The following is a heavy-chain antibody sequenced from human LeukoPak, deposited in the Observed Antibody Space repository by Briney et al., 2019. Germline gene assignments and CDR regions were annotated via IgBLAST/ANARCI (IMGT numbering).Heavy chain of an antibody. CDR2: IYYSGST. V-gene: IGHV4-39*01. Sequence: SEPLSLTCTVSGGSISSSSYYWGWIRQPPRKGLERIGSIYYSGSTYYNPSLKSRVTISVDTSKNQFSLKLSSVTAADTAVYYCARPLTPRLNWFDPWGQGTLVTVSS. CDR1: GGSISSSSYY. CDR3: ARPLTPRLNWFDP. J-gene: IGHJ5*02.